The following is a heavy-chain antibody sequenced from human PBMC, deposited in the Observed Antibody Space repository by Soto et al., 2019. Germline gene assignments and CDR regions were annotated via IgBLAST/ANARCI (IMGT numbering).Heavy chain of an antibody. CDR2: INHSGST. V-gene: IGHV4-34*01. J-gene: IGHJ5*02. CDR1: GGSFSGYY. Sequence: QVQLQQWGAGLLKPSETLSLTCAVYGGSFSGYYWSWIRQPPGKGLEWIGEINHSGSTNYNPSLKSRVTISVDTSKNQFSLKLSSVTAADTAVYYCARDRPYDFWSGYGSWFDPWGQGTLVTVSS. D-gene: IGHD3-3*01. CDR3: ARDRPYDFWSGYGSWFDP.